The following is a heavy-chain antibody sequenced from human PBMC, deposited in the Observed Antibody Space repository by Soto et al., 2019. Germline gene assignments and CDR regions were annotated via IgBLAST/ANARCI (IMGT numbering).Heavy chain of an antibody. J-gene: IGHJ4*02. CDR2: ISYDGSNR. V-gene: IGHV3-30-3*01. CDR3: ARAFDSGYFDY. CDR1: GVTFSTYA. D-gene: IGHD1-26*01. Sequence: QVQLVESGGGVVQPGRSLRLSCTASGVTFSTYAIHWVRQVPGMGLEWVALISYDGSNRYYADSMKGRFTISRDNSKNTLYLQMNSLRPEDTAVYYCARAFDSGYFDYWGQGTLVTVSS.